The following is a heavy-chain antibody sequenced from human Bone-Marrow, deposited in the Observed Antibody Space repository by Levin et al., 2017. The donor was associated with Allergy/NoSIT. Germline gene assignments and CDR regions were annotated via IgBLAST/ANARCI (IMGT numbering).Heavy chain of an antibody. J-gene: IGHJ4*02. CDR2: IIPIFGTA. D-gene: IGHD3-16*01. V-gene: IGHV1-69*01. CDR3: ARDERLPHFPLN. CDR1: GGTFSSYA. Sequence: GGSLRLSCKASGGTFSSYAISWVRQAPGQGLEWMGGIIPIFGTANYAQKFQGRVTITADESTSTAYMELSSLRSEDTAVYYCARDERLPHFPLNWGQGTLVTVSS.